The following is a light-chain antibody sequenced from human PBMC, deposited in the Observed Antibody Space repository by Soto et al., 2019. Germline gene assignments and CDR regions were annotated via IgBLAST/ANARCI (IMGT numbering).Light chain of an antibody. CDR3: CSYAGSYTYV. CDR1: SSDVGGYNY. J-gene: IGLJ1*01. CDR2: DGS. Sequence: QSALTQPRSVSGSPGQSVTISCTGTSSDVGGYNYVSWYQQHPGKAPKLMIYDGSKRPSGVPDRFSGSKSGNTASLTISGLQAEDGADYYCCSYAGSYTYVFGTGTKLTVL. V-gene: IGLV2-11*01.